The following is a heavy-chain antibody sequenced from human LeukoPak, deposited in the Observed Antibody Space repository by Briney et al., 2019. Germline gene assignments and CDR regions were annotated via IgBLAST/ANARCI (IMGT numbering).Heavy chain of an antibody. J-gene: IGHJ4*02. Sequence: GASVKVSCKASGYTFTSYDINWVRQATGQGLEWMGWMNPNSGNTGYAQKFQGRITITRNTSIRTAYMELSSLRAEDTAVYYCARGRGSGYYLAGIGTPFDYWGQGTLVTVSS. CDR2: MNPNSGNT. D-gene: IGHD3-22*01. CDR3: ARGRGSGYYLAGIGTPFDY. V-gene: IGHV1-8*03. CDR1: GYTFTSYD.